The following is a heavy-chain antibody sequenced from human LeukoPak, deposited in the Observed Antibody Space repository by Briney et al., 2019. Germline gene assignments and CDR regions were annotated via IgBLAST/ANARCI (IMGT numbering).Heavy chain of an antibody. CDR1: GFTFSSYG. D-gene: IGHD5-18*01. CDR3: PRDLRRGYSYLTYYYYSMDV. Sequence: PGGSLRLSCSTSGFTFSSYGMNSVRQAPGKGLEWVSSISSSSSYINYADSVKDRFTISRDNAKNSLYLQMNSLRAEDTAVYYCPRDLRRGYSYLTYYYYSMDVWGKGTTVTVSS. CDR2: ISSSSSYI. V-gene: IGHV3-21*01. J-gene: IGHJ6*04.